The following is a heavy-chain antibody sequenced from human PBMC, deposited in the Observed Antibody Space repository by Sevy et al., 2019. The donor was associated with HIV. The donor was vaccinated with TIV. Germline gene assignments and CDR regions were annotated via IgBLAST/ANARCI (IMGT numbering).Heavy chain of an antibody. J-gene: IGHJ4*02. V-gene: IGHV3-11*01. CDR2: ISSSGSTI. Sequence: GGSLRLSCAASGFTFSDYYMSWIRQAPGKGLEWVSYISSSGSTIYYADSVKGRFTSSRDNAKNSLYLQMNSLRAEDTAVYYCARDSSGYSGYDHFDYWGQGTLVTVSS. D-gene: IGHD5-12*01. CDR1: GFTFSDYY. CDR3: ARDSSGYSGYDHFDY.